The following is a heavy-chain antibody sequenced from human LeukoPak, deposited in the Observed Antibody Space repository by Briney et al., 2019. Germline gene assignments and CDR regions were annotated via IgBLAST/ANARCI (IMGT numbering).Heavy chain of an antibody. V-gene: IGHV3-9*01. D-gene: IGHD4-17*01. CDR3: AKGVTTVRGWFDS. CDR1: GFTFDDYA. CDR2: ITWNSGRI. Sequence: GRSLRLSCAASGFTFDDYAMHWVRQVPGKGLEWVSGITWNSGRIAYADSVKGRFTISRDNAKNSLYLQMNSLRAEDTALYYCAKGVTTVRGWFDSWGQGTLVTVSS. J-gene: IGHJ5*01.